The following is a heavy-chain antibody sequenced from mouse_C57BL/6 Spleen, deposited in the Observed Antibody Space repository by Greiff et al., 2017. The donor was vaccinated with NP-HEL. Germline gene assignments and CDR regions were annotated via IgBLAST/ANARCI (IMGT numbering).Heavy chain of an antibody. V-gene: IGHV1-62-2*01. D-gene: IGHD1-1*01. CDR1: GYTFTEYT. J-gene: IGHJ4*01. Sequence: QVQLQQSGAELVKPGASVKLSCKASGYTFTEYTIHWVKQRSGQGLEWVGWFYPGSGSIKYNEKFKDKATLTADKSSSTVYMELSRLTSEDSAVYFCARHVSYYYGSSYVDYYAMDYWGQGTSVTVSS. CDR3: ARHVSYYYGSSYVDYYAMDY. CDR2: FYPGSGSI.